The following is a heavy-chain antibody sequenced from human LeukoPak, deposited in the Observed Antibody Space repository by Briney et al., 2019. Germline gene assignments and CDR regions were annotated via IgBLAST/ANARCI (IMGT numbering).Heavy chain of an antibody. D-gene: IGHD2-2*02. CDR2: ISPYNGKT. J-gene: IGHJ3*02. CDR1: GYTFASYA. V-gene: IGHV1-18*01. Sequence: ASVKVSCEASGYTFASYAVSWVRQAPGQGLEWMGWISPYNGKTNFAQNLQDRVTMTTDTSTSTAYMELRSLRPDDTAVYYCASSYCSSTSCYTRAFDIWGQGTMVTVSS. CDR3: ASSYCSSTSCYTRAFDI.